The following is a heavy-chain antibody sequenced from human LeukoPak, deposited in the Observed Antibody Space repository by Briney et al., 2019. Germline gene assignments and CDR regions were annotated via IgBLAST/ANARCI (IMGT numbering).Heavy chain of an antibody. D-gene: IGHD4-23*01. CDR3: AREGDYGGNSGRYYYYYGMDV. Sequence: SVKVSCKASGYTFINYGISWVRQAPGQGLEWMGRIIPILGIANCAQKFQGRVTITADKSTSTAYMELSSLRSEDTAVYYCAREGDYGGNSGRYYYYYGMDVWGQGTTVTVSS. CDR2: IIPILGIA. CDR1: GYTFINYG. V-gene: IGHV1-69*04. J-gene: IGHJ6*02.